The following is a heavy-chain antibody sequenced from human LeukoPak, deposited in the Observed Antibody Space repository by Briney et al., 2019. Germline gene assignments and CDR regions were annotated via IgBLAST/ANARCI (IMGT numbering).Heavy chain of an antibody. Sequence: GGSLRLSCEASGFTFSNYWMSWVRQAPGKGLEWVANIRTDGSEKYYVDSVKGRFTISRDNAKNSLYLQMNSLRAEDTAVYYCARAPIGRAYAFDIWGQGTMVTVSS. D-gene: IGHD1-26*01. J-gene: IGHJ3*02. CDR2: IRTDGSEK. CDR1: GFTFSNYW. V-gene: IGHV3-7*01. CDR3: ARAPIGRAYAFDI.